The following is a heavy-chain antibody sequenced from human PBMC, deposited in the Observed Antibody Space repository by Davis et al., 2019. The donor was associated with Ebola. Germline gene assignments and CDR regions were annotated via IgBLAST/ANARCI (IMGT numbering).Heavy chain of an antibody. CDR3: ARGVRNDYFDN. J-gene: IGHJ4*02. CDR1: GFTFSGYY. CDR2: IYYSGSS. V-gene: IGHV4-59*01. D-gene: IGHD1-14*01. Sequence: ESLKISCAASGFTFSGYYMSWVRQPPERALEWIGYIYYSGSSNYNPSLASRVTISLDTSKTHFSLILNSVTAADTAVYYCARGVRNDYFDNWGQGTQVTVSS.